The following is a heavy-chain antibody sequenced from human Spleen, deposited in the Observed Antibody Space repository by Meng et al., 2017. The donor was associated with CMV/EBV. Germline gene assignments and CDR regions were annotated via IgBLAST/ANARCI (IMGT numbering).Heavy chain of an antibody. CDR1: GVG. CDR3: ARAVTIFGVVKFDY. V-gene: IGHV2-5*01. Sequence: GVGVAWFPQPPGKALEWLALIHWNDEKRYRPSLQTRLTISKDTSKNQVVLTMANVDPADTATYYCARAVTIFGVVKFDYWGQGSLVTVSS. J-gene: IGHJ4*02. CDR2: IHWNDEK. D-gene: IGHD3-3*01.